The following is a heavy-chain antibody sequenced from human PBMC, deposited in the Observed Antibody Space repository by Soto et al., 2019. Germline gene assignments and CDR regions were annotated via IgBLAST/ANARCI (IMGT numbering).Heavy chain of an antibody. CDR2: IYTSGST. J-gene: IGHJ5*02. CDR3: AIEGYSYGMAFDP. V-gene: IGHV4-4*07. D-gene: IGHD5-18*01. Sequence: SETLSLTCIVSGGSISRHYWSWIRQPAGKGLEWIGRIYTSGSTNHNPSLKSRVTMSVDTSKNQSSLRLNSVTAADTAVYYCAIEGYSYGMAFDPWGQGTLVTVSS. CDR1: GGSISRHY.